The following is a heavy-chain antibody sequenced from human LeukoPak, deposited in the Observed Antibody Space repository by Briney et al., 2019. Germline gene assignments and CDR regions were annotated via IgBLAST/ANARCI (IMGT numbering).Heavy chain of an antibody. CDR2: ISSSSSYK. V-gene: IGHV3-21*01. CDR3: ARDQGGSGNYGMDV. J-gene: IGHJ6*02. Sequence: GGSLRLSCAASGFTFSSYAMSWVRQAPGKGLEWVSCISSSSSYKYYADSMKGRFTISRDNAKNSLYLQMNSLRAEDTAVYYCARDQGGSGNYGMDVWGQGTTVTVSS. D-gene: IGHD3-10*01. CDR1: GFTFSSYA.